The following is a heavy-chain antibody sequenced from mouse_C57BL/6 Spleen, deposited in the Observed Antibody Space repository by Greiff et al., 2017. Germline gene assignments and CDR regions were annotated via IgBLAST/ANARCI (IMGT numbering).Heavy chain of an antibody. V-gene: IGHV1-7*01. CDR2: INPSSGYT. Sequence: QVQLKESGAELAKPGASVKLSCKASGYTFTSYWMHWVKQRPGQGLEWIGYINPSSGYTKYNQKFKDKATLTADKSSSTAYMQLSSLTYEDSAVYYCARGVGSREYDFDYWGQGTTLTVSS. CDR3: ARGVGSREYDFDY. D-gene: IGHD1-1*01. J-gene: IGHJ2*01. CDR1: GYTFTSYW.